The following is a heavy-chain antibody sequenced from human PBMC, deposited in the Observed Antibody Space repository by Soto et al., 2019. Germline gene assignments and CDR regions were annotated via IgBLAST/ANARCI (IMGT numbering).Heavy chain of an antibody. J-gene: IGHJ4*02. V-gene: IGHV1-18*01. CDR1: GYTFTSYG. CDR3: ARDVLGSLIAASQAYSSGWYQVKAVFDY. Sequence: ASVKVSCKXSGYTFTSYGISWVRQAPGQGLEWMGWISAYNGNTNYAQKLQGRVTMTTDTSTSTAYMELRSLRSDDTAVYYCARDVLGSLIAASQAYSSGWYQVKAVFDYWGQGTLVTVSS. D-gene: IGHD6-19*01. CDR2: ISAYNGNT.